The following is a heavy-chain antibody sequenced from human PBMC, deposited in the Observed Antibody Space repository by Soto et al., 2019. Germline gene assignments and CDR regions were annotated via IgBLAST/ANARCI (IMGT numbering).Heavy chain of an antibody. CDR2: INHSGST. D-gene: IGHD4-17*01. V-gene: IGHV4-34*01. Sequence: PSETLSLTCAVYGGSFSGYYWSWIRQPPGKGLEWIGEINHSGSTNYNPSLKSRVTISVDTSKNQFSLKLSSVTAADTAVYYCAREVWATVVYNWFDPWGQGTLVTVSS. J-gene: IGHJ5*02. CDR3: AREVWATVVYNWFDP. CDR1: GGSFSGYY.